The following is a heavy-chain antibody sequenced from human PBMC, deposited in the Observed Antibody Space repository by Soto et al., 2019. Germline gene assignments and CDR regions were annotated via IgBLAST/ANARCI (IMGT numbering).Heavy chain of an antibody. CDR1: GVSISSYY. D-gene: IGHD6-19*01. Sequence: PSETLSLTCTVSGVSISSYYWSWILQPPGKGLEWIGYIYYSGSTNYNPSLKSRVTISVDTSKNQFSLKLSSVTAADTAVYYCASLLISVAKTVAFDICGKGKMVTV. CDR3: ASLLISVAKTVAFDI. V-gene: IGHV4-59*08. CDR2: IYYSGST. J-gene: IGHJ3*02.